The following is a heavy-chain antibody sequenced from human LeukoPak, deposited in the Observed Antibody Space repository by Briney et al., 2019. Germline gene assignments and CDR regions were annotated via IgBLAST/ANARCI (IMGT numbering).Heavy chain of an antibody. CDR3: ARLGGDTYYFGSASYPNWYFDL. CDR2: IYPDDSDT. Sequence: GESLKISCKGSGYTFSIYWIGWVRQMPGKGLECMGIIYPDDSDTTYSPSFQGQVTISADKSFSTAYLQWSSLKASDTAIYYCARLGGDTYYFGSASYPNWYFDLWGRGTLVTVSS. D-gene: IGHD3-10*01. V-gene: IGHV5-51*01. J-gene: IGHJ2*01. CDR1: GYTFSIYW.